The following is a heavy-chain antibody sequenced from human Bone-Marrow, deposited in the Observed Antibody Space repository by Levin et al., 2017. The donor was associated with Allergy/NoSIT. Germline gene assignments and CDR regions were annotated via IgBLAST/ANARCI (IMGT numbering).Heavy chain of an antibody. V-gene: IGHV3-23*01. D-gene: IGHD3-22*01. Sequence: PGGSLRLSCAASGLTFSSYAMSWVRQAPGKGLECVSVISGSGTNTYYADSVKGRFAISRDNSRNTLYLQMNSLRAEDTAVYYCAKARGGDSSAYDYWGQGTLVTVSS. CDR2: ISGSGTNT. CDR1: GLTFSSYA. CDR3: AKARGGDSSAYDY. J-gene: IGHJ4*02.